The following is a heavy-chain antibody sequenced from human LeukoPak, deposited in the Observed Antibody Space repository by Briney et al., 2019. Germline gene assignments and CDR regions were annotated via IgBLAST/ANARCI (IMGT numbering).Heavy chain of an antibody. V-gene: IGHV1-2*02. CDR2: INPNSGGT. Sequence: ASVKVSCKTFGDTFTGHYMHWVRQAPGQGLEWMGWINPNSGGTRYAQNFQGRVTMTRDTSISTAYMELSSPTSDDTAVYYCARDAAKIWGATQMYNWFDAWGQGTLVTVCS. CDR3: ARDAAKIWGATQMYNWFDA. CDR1: GDTFTGHY. J-gene: IGHJ5*02. D-gene: IGHD1-26*01.